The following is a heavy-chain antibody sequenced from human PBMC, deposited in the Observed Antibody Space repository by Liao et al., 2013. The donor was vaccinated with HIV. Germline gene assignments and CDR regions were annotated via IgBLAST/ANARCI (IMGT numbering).Heavy chain of an antibody. CDR2: INHSGST. CDR3: ARDSGTGYYYVAY. D-gene: IGHD3-9*01. CDR1: GGSFSGYY. J-gene: IGHJ4*02. V-gene: IGHV4-34*01. Sequence: QVQLQQWGAGLLKPSETLSLTCAVYGGSFSGYYWSWIRQPPGKGLEWIGEINHSGSTNYNPSLKSRVTISVDTSKNQFSLKLSSVTAADTALYYCARDSGTGYYYVAYWGQGSLVTVSS.